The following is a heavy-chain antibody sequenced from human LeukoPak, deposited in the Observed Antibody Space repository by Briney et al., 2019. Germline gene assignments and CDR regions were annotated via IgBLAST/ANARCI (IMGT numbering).Heavy chain of an antibody. CDR3: ARSISGSYRDRPVDYFDY. CDR2: INPSGGST. D-gene: IGHD1-26*01. Sequence: GASVKVSCKASGYTFTSYYMHWVRQAPGQGLEWMGIINPSGGSTSYAQKFQGRVTMTRDMSTSTVYMELSSLRSEDTAVYYCARSISGSYRDRPVDYFDYWGQGTLVTVSA. CDR1: GYTFTSYY. V-gene: IGHV1-46*01. J-gene: IGHJ4*02.